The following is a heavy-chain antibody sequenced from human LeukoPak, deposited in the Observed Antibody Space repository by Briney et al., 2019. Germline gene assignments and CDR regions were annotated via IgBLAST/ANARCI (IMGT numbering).Heavy chain of an antibody. D-gene: IGHD3-22*01. Sequence: PGGSLRLSCTASGFTFGDYAMAWVRQAPGKGLEWVGFIRSKAYGGTTDYAASVKGRFTISRDDSKSIAYLEMNSLKTEDTAVYYCARDRSGYYSEYFQHWGQGTLVTVSS. CDR3: ARDRSGYYSEYFQH. J-gene: IGHJ1*01. CDR1: GFTFGDYA. CDR2: IRSKAYGGTT. V-gene: IGHV3-49*04.